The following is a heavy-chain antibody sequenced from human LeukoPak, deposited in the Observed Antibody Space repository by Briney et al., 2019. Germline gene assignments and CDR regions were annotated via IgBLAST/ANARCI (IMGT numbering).Heavy chain of an antibody. CDR1: GFSFSHYS. CDR2: ISSSSSYI. CDR3: ARDTVTTWGNWFDP. Sequence: GGSLRLSCAASGFSFSHYSMTWVRQAPGKGLEWVSSISSSSSYISYADSVKGRFTISRDNAKNSLYLQMNSLRAEDTAVYYCARDTVTTWGNWFDPWGQGTLVTVSS. J-gene: IGHJ5*02. V-gene: IGHV3-21*01. D-gene: IGHD4-17*01.